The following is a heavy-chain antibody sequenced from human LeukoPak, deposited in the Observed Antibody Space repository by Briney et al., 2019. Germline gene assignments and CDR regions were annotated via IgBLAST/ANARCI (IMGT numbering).Heavy chain of an antibody. V-gene: IGHV3-33*08. CDR3: TSWGDTTAEYFQR. J-gene: IGHJ1*01. CDR2: IWYDGSNK. D-gene: IGHD2-21*02. Sequence: GGSLRLSCAASRFTFRTYWMSWVRQAPGKGLEWVAVIWYDGSNKYYADSVKGRFTISRDNSKNTLYLQMNSLRVEDTAVYYCTSWGDTTAEYFQRWGQGTLVTVSS. CDR1: RFTFRTYW.